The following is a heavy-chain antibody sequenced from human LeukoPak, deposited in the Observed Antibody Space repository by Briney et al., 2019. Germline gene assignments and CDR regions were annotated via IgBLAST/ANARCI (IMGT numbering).Heavy chain of an antibody. D-gene: IGHD3/OR15-3a*01. V-gene: IGHV3-23*01. CDR2: ISGSGDNT. CDR1: EFTFSNFA. CDR3: AKPVRGLDSDGFDI. Sequence: PGGSLRLSCAASEFTFSNFAMSWVRQAPGKGLEWVSTISGSGDNTYYTDSVKGRFTISRDNSKNTLSLHMNTLRAEDTAIYYCAKPVRGLDSDGFDIWGQGTMVTVSS. J-gene: IGHJ3*02.